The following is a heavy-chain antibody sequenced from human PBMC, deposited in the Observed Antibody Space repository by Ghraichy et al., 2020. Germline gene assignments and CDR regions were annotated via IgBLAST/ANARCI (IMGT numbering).Heavy chain of an antibody. Sequence: SETLSLTCTVSGGSISSYYWSWVRQPPGKGLEWIGYIYYSGSTNYNPSLKSRVTISVDTSKNQFSLKLSSVTAADTAVYYCARAPRGSYYFDYWGQGTLVTVSS. CDR3: ARAPRGSYYFDY. V-gene: IGHV4-59*01. D-gene: IGHD1-26*01. J-gene: IGHJ4*02. CDR2: IYYSGST. CDR1: GGSISSYY.